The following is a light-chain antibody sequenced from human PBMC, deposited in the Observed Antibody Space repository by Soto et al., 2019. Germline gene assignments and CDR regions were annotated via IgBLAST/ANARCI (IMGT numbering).Light chain of an antibody. Sequence: EVVLTQSPNTLSLSPGERATLSCWASQSLRSSYLAWYQRKPGQAPRLLMFGVSRRATGIPDRSNGSGSGTDFILAISRLEPEDGAVYYCQQHGTSPYTFGQGTVLEIK. CDR2: GVS. V-gene: IGKV3-20*01. J-gene: IGKJ2*01. CDR1: QSLRSSY. CDR3: QQHGTSPYT.